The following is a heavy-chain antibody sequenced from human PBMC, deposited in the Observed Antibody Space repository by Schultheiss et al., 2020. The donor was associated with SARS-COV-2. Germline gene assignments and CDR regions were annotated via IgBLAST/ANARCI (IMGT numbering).Heavy chain of an antibody. CDR1: GGSFSGYY. V-gene: IGHV4-34*01. CDR2: INHSGST. CDR3: ARGVRTVTTSFDY. J-gene: IGHJ4*02. Sequence: ETLSLTCAVYGGSFSGYYWSWIHQPPGKGLEWIGEINHSGSTNYNPSLKSRVTISVDTSKNQFSLKLSSVTAADTAVYYCARGVRTVTTSFDYWGQGTLVTVSS. D-gene: IGHD4-17*01.